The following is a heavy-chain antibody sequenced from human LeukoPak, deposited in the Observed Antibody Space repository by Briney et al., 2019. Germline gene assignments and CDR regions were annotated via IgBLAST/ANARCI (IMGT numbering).Heavy chain of an antibody. Sequence: SETLSLTCTVFGGSISSYYWSWIRQPPGKGLEWIGYIYYSGSTNYNPSLKSRVSISVDTSKNQFSLKLSSVTAADTAVYYCARTGSTVTMLYPFDHWGQGTLVTVSS. J-gene: IGHJ4*02. CDR2: IYYSGST. V-gene: IGHV4-59*01. CDR3: ARTGSTVTMLYPFDH. CDR1: GGSISSYY. D-gene: IGHD4-17*01.